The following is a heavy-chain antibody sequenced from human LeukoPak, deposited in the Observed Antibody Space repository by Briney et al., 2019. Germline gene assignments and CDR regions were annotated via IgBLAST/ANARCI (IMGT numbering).Heavy chain of an antibody. CDR1: GGSISSYY. CDR2: INHSGST. Sequence: SETLSLTCTVSGGSISSYYWSWIRQPPGKGLEWIGEINHSGSTNYNPSLKSRVTISVDTSKNQFSLKLSSVTAADTAVYYCARLWYGDYDYWGQGTLVTASS. D-gene: IGHD4-17*01. J-gene: IGHJ4*02. V-gene: IGHV4-34*01. CDR3: ARLWYGDYDY.